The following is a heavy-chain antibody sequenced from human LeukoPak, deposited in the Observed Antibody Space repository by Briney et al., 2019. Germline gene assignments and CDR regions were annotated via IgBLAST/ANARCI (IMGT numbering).Heavy chain of an antibody. CDR3: AKGSAYDVLTGFDS. CDR1: GFSVSSNY. V-gene: IGHV3-23*01. D-gene: IGHD3-9*01. CDR2: ISGSGGST. Sequence: GGSLRLSCAASGFSVSSNYMSWVRQAPGKGLEWVSLISGSGGSTYADSVKGRFTISRDDSKNTLYLQMNSLRAEDTAVYYCAKGSAYDVLTGFDSWGQGTLVTVSS. J-gene: IGHJ5*02.